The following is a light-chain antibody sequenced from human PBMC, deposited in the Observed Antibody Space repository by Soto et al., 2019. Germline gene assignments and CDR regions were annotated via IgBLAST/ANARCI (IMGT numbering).Light chain of an antibody. CDR1: SSDIGAYNF. CDR3: TSYTRSDIGV. J-gene: IGLJ3*02. Sequence: QSALTQPASVSGSPGQSITISCTGTSSDIGAYNFVSWYQQHPGKAPKLMLYDVNIRPSGVSNRFSGSKSGNTASLTISGLQAEDEADYYCTSYTRSDIGVFGGGTKLTVL. V-gene: IGLV2-14*03. CDR2: DVN.